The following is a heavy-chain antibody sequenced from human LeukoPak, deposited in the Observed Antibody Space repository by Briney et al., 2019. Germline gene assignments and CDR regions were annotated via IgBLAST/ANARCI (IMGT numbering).Heavy chain of an antibody. Sequence: GGSLRLSCAASGFTFSSNWMSWVRQAPGKGLEWVANIKQEGSEKYYVDSVKGRFSISRDNAKNSLYLQMNSLRAEDTAVYYCARGGSRYDNWGQGTLVRVSS. V-gene: IGHV3-7*01. D-gene: IGHD3-16*02. CDR1: GFTFSSNW. J-gene: IGHJ4*02. CDR2: IKQEGSEK. CDR3: ARGGSRYDN.